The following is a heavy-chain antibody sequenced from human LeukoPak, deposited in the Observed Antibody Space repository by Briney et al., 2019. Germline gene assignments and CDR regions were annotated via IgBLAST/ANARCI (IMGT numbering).Heavy chain of an antibody. CDR2: IIPIFGTA. V-gene: IGHV1-69*01. CDR1: GGTFSSYA. Sequence: SVKVSCKASGGTFSSYAISWVRQAPGQGLEWMGGIIPIFGTANYAQKFQGRVTITADESTSTAYMELSSLRSEDTAVYYCARGVEATYSSSWYGNYWGQGTLVTASS. D-gene: IGHD6-13*01. J-gene: IGHJ4*02. CDR3: ARGVEATYSSSWYGNY.